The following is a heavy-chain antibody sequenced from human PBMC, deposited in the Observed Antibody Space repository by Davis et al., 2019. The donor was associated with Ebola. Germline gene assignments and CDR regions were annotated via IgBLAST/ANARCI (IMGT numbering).Heavy chain of an antibody. CDR3: ARSGSIAVAGGGVFDY. D-gene: IGHD6-19*01. V-gene: IGHV4-4*07. CDR2: IYTSGST. CDR1: GGSISSYY. J-gene: IGHJ4*02. Sequence: PSETLSLTCTVSGGSISSYYWSWIRQPAGKGLEWIGRIYTSGSTNYNPSLKSRVTISVDTSKNQFSLKLSSVTAADTAMYYCARSGSIAVAGGGVFDYWGQGTLVTVSS.